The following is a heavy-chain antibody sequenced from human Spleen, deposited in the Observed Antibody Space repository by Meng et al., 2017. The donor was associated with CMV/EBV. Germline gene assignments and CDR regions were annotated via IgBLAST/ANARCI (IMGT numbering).Heavy chain of an antibody. Sequence: GEFQKISCAASGFTFSGYWMHWVRQAPGKGLVWVSRINGDGSITTYADSVKGRFTISRDNAKNTLYLQMNSLRAEDTAVFYCARESYFYETSALGDFWGQGTLVTVSS. D-gene: IGHD3-22*01. CDR3: ARESYFYETSALGDF. J-gene: IGHJ4*02. V-gene: IGHV3-74*01. CDR2: INGDGSIT. CDR1: GFTFSGYW.